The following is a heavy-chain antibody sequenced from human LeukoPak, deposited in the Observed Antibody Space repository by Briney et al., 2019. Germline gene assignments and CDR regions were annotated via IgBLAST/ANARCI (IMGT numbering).Heavy chain of an antibody. CDR3: ARRIPQITMVRGVTSFDY. J-gene: IGHJ4*02. V-gene: IGHV7-4-1*02. CDR1: GYTFTSYA. Sequence: ASVKVSCKASGYTFTSYAMNWVRQAPGQGLEWMGWINTNTGNPTYAQGFTGRFVFSLDTSVSTAYLQISSLKAEDTAVYYCARRIPQITMVRGVTSFDYWGQGTLVTVSS. CDR2: INTNTGNP. D-gene: IGHD3-10*01.